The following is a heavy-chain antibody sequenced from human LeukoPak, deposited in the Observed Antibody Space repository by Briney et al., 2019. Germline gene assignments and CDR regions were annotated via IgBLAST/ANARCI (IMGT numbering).Heavy chain of an antibody. CDR3: ARLYNWNDVPDDY. CDR1: GGSISSSSYY. D-gene: IGHD1-1*01. Sequence: SETLSLTCTVSGGSISSSSYYWGWIRQPPGKGLEWIGSIYYSRSTYYNPSLKSRVTISVDTSKNQFSLKLSSVTAADTAVYYCARLYNWNDVPDDYWGQGTLVTVSS. J-gene: IGHJ4*02. CDR2: IYYSRST. V-gene: IGHV4-39*01.